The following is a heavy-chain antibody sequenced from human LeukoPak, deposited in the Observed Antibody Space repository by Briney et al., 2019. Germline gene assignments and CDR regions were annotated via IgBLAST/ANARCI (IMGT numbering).Heavy chain of an antibody. CDR2: IIPIFGTA. D-gene: IGHD4-23*01. Sequence: RASVKVSCKASGGTFSSYAISWVRQAPGQGLEWMGGIIPIFGTANYAQKFQGRVTITADESTSTAYMELSSLRSEDTAVYYCARDYGGNSGHFDPWGQGTLVIVSP. CDR3: ARDYGGNSGHFDP. CDR1: GGTFSSYA. V-gene: IGHV1-69*13. J-gene: IGHJ5*02.